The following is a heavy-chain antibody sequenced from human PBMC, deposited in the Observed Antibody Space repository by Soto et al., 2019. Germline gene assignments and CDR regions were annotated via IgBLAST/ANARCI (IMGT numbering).Heavy chain of an antibody. J-gene: IGHJ4*02. V-gene: IGHV4-34*01. Sequence: QVQLQQWGAGLLKPSETLSLTCAVYGGSFSGCYWSWIRQPPGKGLEWIGEINHSGSTNYNPSLKSRVTISVDTSKNQFSLKLSSVTAADTAVYYCARARYYPFDYWGQGTLVTVSS. CDR3: ARARYYPFDY. CDR1: GGSFSGCY. CDR2: INHSGST. D-gene: IGHD1-26*01.